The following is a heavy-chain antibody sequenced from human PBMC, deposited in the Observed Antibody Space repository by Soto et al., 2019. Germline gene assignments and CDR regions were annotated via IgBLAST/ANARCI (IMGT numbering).Heavy chain of an antibody. CDR3: ARDHYDYGDYKFDY. D-gene: IGHD4-17*01. CDR1: GYPFTSYG. J-gene: IGHJ4*02. V-gene: IGHV1-18*01. Sequence: GSGKGCLKTCGYPFTSYGMSLVRQAPGQGLEWMGWISAYNGNTNYAQKLHGRVTMTTDTSTSTAYMELRSLRSDDTAVYYCARDHYDYGDYKFDYWGQGTMVTVSS. CDR2: ISAYNGNT.